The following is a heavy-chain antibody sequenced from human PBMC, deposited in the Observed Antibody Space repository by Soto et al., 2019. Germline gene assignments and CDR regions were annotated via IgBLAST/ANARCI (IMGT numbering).Heavy chain of an antibody. CDR1: GYSISSGYY. CDR3: ARDSSSGSYYYHYYGMDG. D-gene: IGHD6-13*01. J-gene: IGHJ6*02. V-gene: IGHV4-38-2*02. Sequence: SETLSLTCAVSGYSISSGYYWGWIRQPPGKGLEWIGSIYHSGSTYYNPSLKSRVTISVDTSKNQFSLKLSSVTAADTAVYYCARDSSSGSYYYHYYGMDGWGQGNTVTVS. CDR2: IYHSGST.